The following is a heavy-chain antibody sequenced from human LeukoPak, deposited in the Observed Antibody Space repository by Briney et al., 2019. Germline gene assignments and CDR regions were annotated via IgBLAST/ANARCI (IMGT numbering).Heavy chain of an antibody. J-gene: IGHJ4*02. CDR2: IYYLGAT. CDR1: GGSISSSNW. V-gene: IGHV4-4*02. CDR3: ARAFLVGYSPEEFFFDY. D-gene: IGHD2-15*01. Sequence: SETLSLTCAVSGGSISSSNWWSWVRQPPGKGLEWIGDIYYLGATNYNPSLNSRVTISVDKSKNQFSLNLSSVTAADTAVYYCARAFLVGYSPEEFFFDYWGQGTLVTVSS.